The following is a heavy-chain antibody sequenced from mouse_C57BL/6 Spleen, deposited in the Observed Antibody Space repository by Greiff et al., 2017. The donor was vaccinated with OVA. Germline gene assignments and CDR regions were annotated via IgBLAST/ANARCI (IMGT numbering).Heavy chain of an antibody. CDR2: INPYNGGT. Sequence: SGPVLVKPGASVKMSCKASGYTFTDYYMNWVKQSHGKSLEWIGVINPYNGGTSYNQKFKGKATLTVDKSSSTAYMELNSLTSEDSAVYYCARRDYDFLYYFDYWGQGTTLTVSS. V-gene: IGHV1-19*01. CDR1: GYTFTDYY. D-gene: IGHD2-4*01. CDR3: ARRDYDFLYYFDY. J-gene: IGHJ2*01.